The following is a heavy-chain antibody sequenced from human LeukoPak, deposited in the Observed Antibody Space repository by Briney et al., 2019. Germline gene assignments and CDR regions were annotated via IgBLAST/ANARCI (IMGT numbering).Heavy chain of an antibody. CDR3: ARGGITMIVVVTHPPDY. D-gene: IGHD3-22*01. Sequence: ASVKVSCKASGYTFTGYYMHWVRQAPGQGLEWMGWINPNSGGTNYAQKFQGRVTMTRDTSISTAYMELSRLRSDDTAVYYCARGGITMIVVVTHPPDYWGQGTLVTVSS. J-gene: IGHJ4*02. CDR2: INPNSGGT. V-gene: IGHV1-2*02. CDR1: GYTFTGYY.